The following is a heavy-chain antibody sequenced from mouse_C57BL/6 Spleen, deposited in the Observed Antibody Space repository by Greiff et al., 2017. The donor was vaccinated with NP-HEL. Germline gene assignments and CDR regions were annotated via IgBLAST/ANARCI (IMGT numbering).Heavy chain of an antibody. CDR1: GYSITSGYY. CDR3: GSGLLLDY. D-gene: IGHD2-3*01. Sequence: EVQLQQSGPGLVKPSQSLSLTCSVTGYSITSGYYWNWIRQFPGNKLEWMGYISYDGSNNYNPSLKNRISITRDTSKNQFFLKLNSVTTEDTATYYCGSGLLLDYWGQGTTLTVSS. V-gene: IGHV3-6*01. J-gene: IGHJ2*01. CDR2: ISYDGSN.